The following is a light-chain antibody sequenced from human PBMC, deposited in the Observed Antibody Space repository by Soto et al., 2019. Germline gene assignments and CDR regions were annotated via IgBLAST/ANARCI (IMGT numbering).Light chain of an antibody. CDR3: CSYAGSYTLGV. CDR1: SSDVGVYNY. CDR2: DVS. Sequence: QSVLTQPRSVSGSPGQSVTISCTGTSSDVGVYNYVSWYQQHPGKAPKLMIYDVSKRPSGVPDRFSGSKSGNTASLTIFGLQAEDEADYYCCSYAGSYTLGVFGGGTKLTVL. J-gene: IGLJ3*02. V-gene: IGLV2-11*01.